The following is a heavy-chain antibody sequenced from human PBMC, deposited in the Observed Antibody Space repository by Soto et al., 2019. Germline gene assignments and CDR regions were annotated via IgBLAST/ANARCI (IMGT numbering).Heavy chain of an antibody. CDR3: ARDVDASGSYYNPFDY. D-gene: IGHD3-10*01. V-gene: IGHV3-21*01. J-gene: IGHJ4*02. Sequence: EVQLVESGGGLVQPGGSLRLSCAASGFMFSSYTMNWVRQAPGKGLEWVSSITSSGRYIYYADSLKGRFTISRDNAKHSLYLQMNSLKAEDTAVYYCARDVDASGSYYNPFDYWGQGTLVTVSS. CDR1: GFMFSSYT. CDR2: ITSSGRYI.